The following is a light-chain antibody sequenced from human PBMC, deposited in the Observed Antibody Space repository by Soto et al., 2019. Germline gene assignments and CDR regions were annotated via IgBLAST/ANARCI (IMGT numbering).Light chain of an antibody. V-gene: IGKV1-39*01. CDR1: QSITTY. CDR3: QQPYSTPFT. J-gene: IGKJ3*01. CDR2: AAS. Sequence: DIQMTQSPSSLSASVGDRVTITCRASQSITTYLNWYQQKPGKAPKLLMYAASSLQSGVPSSFSGSGSGTEFTLTINSLQPEDFATYYCQQPYSTPFTFGPGTRVDI.